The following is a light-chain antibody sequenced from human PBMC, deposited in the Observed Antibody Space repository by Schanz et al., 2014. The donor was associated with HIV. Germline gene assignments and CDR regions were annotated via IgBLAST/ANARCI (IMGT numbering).Light chain of an antibody. CDR2: DVS. CDR1: SSDVGGYNY. CDR3: SSYAGSNTYV. V-gene: IGLV2-14*03. J-gene: IGLJ1*01. Sequence: QSALTQPASVSGSPGQSITIPCTGTSSDVGGYNYVAWYQQHPGKAPKLMIYDVSDRPSGVPDRFSGSKSGNTASLTVSGLQAEDEADYYCSSYAGSNTYVFGAGTKLTVL.